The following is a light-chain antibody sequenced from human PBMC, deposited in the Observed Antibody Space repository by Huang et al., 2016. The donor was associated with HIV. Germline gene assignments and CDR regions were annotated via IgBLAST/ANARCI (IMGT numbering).Light chain of an antibody. CDR1: ESVSSS. CDR3: QQYNDWPPIT. V-gene: IGKV3-15*01. J-gene: IGKJ5*01. Sequence: EIVMTQSPGTLSVSPGERVTLSCSANESVSSSLAWYQQVSGQAPRLLIYDASTRATGIPVRFSGSGSGTNFALTISSLQSEDFAVYYCQQYNDWPPITFGQGTRLDIK. CDR2: DAS.